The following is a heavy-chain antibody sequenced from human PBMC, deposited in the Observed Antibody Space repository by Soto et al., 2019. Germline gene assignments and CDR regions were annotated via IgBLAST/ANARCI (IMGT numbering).Heavy chain of an antibody. CDR2: IWYDGSNK. J-gene: IGHJ4*02. CDR3: XXXXXXXXXTIGFDY. V-gene: IGHV3-33*01. CDR1: GFTFSSYG. Sequence: QVQLVESGGGVVQPGRSLRLSCAASGFTFSSYGMHWVRQAPGKGLXWVAVIWYDGSNKYYADSVKGRFTXSRDNSXNXXXXXXXXXXXXXXXXXXXXXXXXXXXXTIGFDYWGQGTLVTVSS.